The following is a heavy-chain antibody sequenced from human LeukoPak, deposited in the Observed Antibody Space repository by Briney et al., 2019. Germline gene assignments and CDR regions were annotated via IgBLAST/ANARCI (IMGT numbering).Heavy chain of an antibody. V-gene: IGHV3-21*01. D-gene: IGHD2-21*02. CDR2: ISSSSSYI. CDR1: GFTFSSYS. J-gene: IGHJ4*02. CDR3: ARAPTYCGGDCPHFDY. Sequence: PGGSLKLSCAASGFTFSSYSMNWVRQAPGKGLEWVSSISSSSSYIYYADSVKGRFTISRDNAKNSLYLQMNSLRAEDTAVYYCARAPTYCGGDCPHFDYWGQGTLVTVSS.